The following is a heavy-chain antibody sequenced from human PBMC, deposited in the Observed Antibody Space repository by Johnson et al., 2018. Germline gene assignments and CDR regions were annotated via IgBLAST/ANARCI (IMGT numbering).Heavy chain of an antibody. CDR2: IDRDGSVT. V-gene: IGHV3-74*01. Sequence: VQLVESGGGLLQPGGSLRLSCAASGFGFSQYWMHWVRQGPGKGLVWVSRIDRDGSVTSYADSVRGRFTISRNNGKNTLYLEMNSLRSEDTAVYDCAIEIPTDSGGNSDSFDIWVQGTLVTVSS. D-gene: IGHD4-23*01. CDR3: AIEIPTDSGGNSDSFDI. CDR1: GFGFSQYW. J-gene: IGHJ3*02.